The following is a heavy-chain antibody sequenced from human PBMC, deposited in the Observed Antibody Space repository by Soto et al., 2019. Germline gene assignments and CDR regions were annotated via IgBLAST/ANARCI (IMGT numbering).Heavy chain of an antibody. V-gene: IGHV4-39*02. D-gene: IGHD2-21*02. CDR3: ARVGPYCGGDCYSPPP. CDR1: GVSISGSRYY. CDR2: IYHSGST. Sequence: SETLSLTCTVSGVSISGSRYYWGWIRQPPGRGLEWIGTIYHSGSTYYNPSLKSRVTISVDASENHFSLKLSSVTAADTAVYYCARVGPYCGGDCYSPPPWGQGTLVTVSS. J-gene: IGHJ5*02.